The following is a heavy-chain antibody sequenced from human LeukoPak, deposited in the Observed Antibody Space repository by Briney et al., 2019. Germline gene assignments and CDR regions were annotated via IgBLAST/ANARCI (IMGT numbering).Heavy chain of an antibody. CDR3: AKQLGYCSDGSCYFPY. CDR2: ISNNGGYT. V-gene: IGHV3-23*01. Sequence: GGSLRLSCAASGFTFISSAMSWFRQAPGKGLEWLSAISNNGGYTYYADSVQGRFTISRDNSKSTLCLQMNSLRAEDTAVYYCAKQLGYCSDGSCYFPYWGQGTLVTVSS. J-gene: IGHJ4*02. CDR1: GFTFISSA. D-gene: IGHD2-15*01.